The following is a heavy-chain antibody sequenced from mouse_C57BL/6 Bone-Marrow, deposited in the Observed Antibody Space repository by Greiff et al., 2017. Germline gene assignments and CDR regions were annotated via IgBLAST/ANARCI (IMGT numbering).Heavy chain of an antibody. Sequence: DVKLVESGGGLVKPGGSLKLSCAASGFTFSDYGMHWVRQAPEKGLEWVAYISSGSSTIYYADTVKGRFTISRDNAKNTLFLQMTSLRSEDTAMYYCARHTGGYFDVRGTGTTVTVSS. CDR2: ISSGSSTI. J-gene: IGHJ1*03. CDR3: ARHTGGYFDV. V-gene: IGHV5-17*01. CDR1: GFTFSDYG.